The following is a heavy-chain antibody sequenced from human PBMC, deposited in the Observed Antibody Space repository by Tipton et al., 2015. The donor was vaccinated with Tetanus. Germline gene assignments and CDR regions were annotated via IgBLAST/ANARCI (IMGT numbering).Heavy chain of an antibody. CDR1: GYTFTHYG. Sequence: QLVQSGAEVKKPGASVKVSCKASGYTFTHYGVNWVRQATGQGLEWMGWISPFNENANYAEKFQGRLTMTTDRSTATVYMDWRSRRSDDTAVYYGGGGRGLGPHEYFEHWGQGTLVSVSS. D-gene: IGHD3/OR15-3a*01. CDR3: GGGRGLGPHEYFEH. CDR2: ISPFNENA. V-gene: IGHV1-18*01. J-gene: IGHJ5*02.